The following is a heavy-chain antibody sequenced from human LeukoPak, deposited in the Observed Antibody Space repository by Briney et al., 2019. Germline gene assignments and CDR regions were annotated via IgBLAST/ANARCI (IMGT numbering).Heavy chain of an antibody. V-gene: IGHV1-18*01. J-gene: IGHJ4*02. D-gene: IGHD3-10*01. CDR1: GYTFTSYG. CDR2: ISAYNGHT. CDR3: ARVGLNYYVSGSSDF. Sequence: GASVKVSCKASGYTFTSYGITWVRQAPGQGLEWMGWISAYNGHTNYAQKVQGRVTMTTDTSTSTAYMELRNLRSDDTAMYYCARVGLNYYVSGSSDFWGQETLVTVSS.